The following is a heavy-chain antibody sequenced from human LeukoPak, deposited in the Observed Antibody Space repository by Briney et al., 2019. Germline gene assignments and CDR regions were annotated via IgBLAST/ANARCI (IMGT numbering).Heavy chain of an antibody. J-gene: IGHJ4*02. CDR2: ISAYNGNT. V-gene: IGHV1-18*01. Sequence: ASVKVSCKASGYTFTSYGIRWERQAPGQWLEWMGWISAYNGNTNYAQKLQGRVTMTTDTSTSTAYMELRSLRSDDTAVYYCAREGYRSHYFDYWGQGTLVTVSS. CDR1: GYTFTSYG. CDR3: AREGYRSHYFDY. D-gene: IGHD5-18*01.